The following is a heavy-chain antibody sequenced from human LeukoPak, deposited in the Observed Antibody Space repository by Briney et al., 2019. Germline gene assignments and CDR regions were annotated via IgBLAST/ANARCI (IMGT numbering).Heavy chain of an antibody. CDR1: NYSISTDYY. J-gene: IGHJ4*02. D-gene: IGHD3-16*02. CDR3: ARQSLTFGGVIAT. V-gene: IGHV4-38-2*02. CDR2: INHSGST. Sequence: SETLSLTCTVSNYSISTDYYWGWIRQPPGKGLEWIGEINHSGSTNYNPSLKSRVTISVDTSKNQFSLKLSSVTAADTAVYYCARQSLTFGGVIATWGQGTLVTVSS.